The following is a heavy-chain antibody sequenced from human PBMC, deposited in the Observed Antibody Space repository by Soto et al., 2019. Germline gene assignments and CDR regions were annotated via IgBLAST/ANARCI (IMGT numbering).Heavy chain of an antibody. Sequence: GGSLRLSCAASGFTLSSYAMSWVRQAPGKGLEWVSAISGSGGSTYYADSVKGRFTISRDNSKNTLYLQMNSLRAEDTAVYYCEKDRNDRSQTYGMDVWGQGTTVTVYS. D-gene: IGHD1-1*01. CDR1: GFTLSSYA. CDR2: ISGSGGST. V-gene: IGHV3-23*01. CDR3: EKDRNDRSQTYGMDV. J-gene: IGHJ6*02.